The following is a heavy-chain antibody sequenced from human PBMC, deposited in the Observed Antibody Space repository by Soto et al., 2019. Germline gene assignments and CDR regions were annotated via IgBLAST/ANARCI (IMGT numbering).Heavy chain of an antibody. CDR3: ASTPITGTTGLFDY. J-gene: IGHJ4*02. CDR2: IYYSGST. CDR1: GGSISSYY. V-gene: IGHV4-59*01. Sequence: SETLSLTCTVSGGSISSYYWSWIRQPPGKGLEWIGYIYYSGSTNYNPSLKSRVTISVDTSKDQFSLKLSSVTAADTAVYYCASTPITGTTGLFDYWGQGTLVTVSS. D-gene: IGHD1-7*01.